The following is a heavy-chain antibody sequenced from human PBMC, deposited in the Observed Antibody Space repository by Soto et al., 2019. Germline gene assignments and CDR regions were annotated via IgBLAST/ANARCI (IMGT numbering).Heavy chain of an antibody. CDR1: GFTFSSYA. Sequence: GGSLRLSCAASGFTFSSYAMSWVRQAPGKGLEWVSAISGSGGSTYYADSVKGRFTISRDNSKNTLYLQMNSLRAEDTAVYYCAKGPETPRGRVYYYYYMDVWGKGTTVTVSS. V-gene: IGHV3-23*01. CDR3: AKGPETPRGRVYYYYYMDV. CDR2: ISGSGGST. J-gene: IGHJ6*03. D-gene: IGHD1-26*01.